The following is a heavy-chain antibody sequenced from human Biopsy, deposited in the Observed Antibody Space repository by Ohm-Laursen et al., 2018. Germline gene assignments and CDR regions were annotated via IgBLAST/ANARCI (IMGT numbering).Heavy chain of an antibody. CDR1: GFSFTGYY. J-gene: IGHJ6*02. Sequence: SVKVSCKASGFSFTGYYIHWVRQAPGQGLEWMGWISPKSGGTNYAQKFQGNITMTKNTSTSTAYMELRSLRSDDTAVYYCARDFFDSSGYFYYYNGVDLWGQGTTVTVSS. V-gene: IGHV1-2*02. CDR2: ISPKSGGT. CDR3: ARDFFDSSGYFYYYNGVDL. D-gene: IGHD3-22*01.